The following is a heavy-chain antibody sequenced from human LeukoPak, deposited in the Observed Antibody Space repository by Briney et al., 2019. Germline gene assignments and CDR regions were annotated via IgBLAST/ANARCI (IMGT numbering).Heavy chain of an antibody. D-gene: IGHD3-16*01. J-gene: IGHJ6*03. CDR2: ILDSGYST. CDR1: GFRLSNSA. CDR3: AKLGGHPLHNYYVGV. Sequence: PGGSLRLSCAASGFRLSNSAMRGVRQAPGKGVEWVSGILDSGYSTYYANSVKGRFTISRDNSNNTLYLQMNSLRAEDTAVYYCAKLGGHPLHNYYVGVWGKGTTVAVSS. V-gene: IGHV3-23*01.